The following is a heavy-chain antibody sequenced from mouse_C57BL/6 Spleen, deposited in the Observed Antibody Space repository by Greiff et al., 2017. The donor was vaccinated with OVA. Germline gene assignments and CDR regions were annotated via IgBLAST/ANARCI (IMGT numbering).Heavy chain of an antibody. CDR3: ASLTLLDY. CDR1: GFTFSDYG. CDR2: ISSGSSTI. V-gene: IGHV5-17*01. D-gene: IGHD4-1*01. J-gene: IGHJ2*01. Sequence: VQLKESGGGLVKPGGSLKLSCAASGFTFSDYGMHWVRQAPEKGLEWVAYISSGSSTIYYADTVKGRFTISRDNAKNTLFLQMTSLRSEDTAMYYCASLTLLDYWGQGTTLTVSS.